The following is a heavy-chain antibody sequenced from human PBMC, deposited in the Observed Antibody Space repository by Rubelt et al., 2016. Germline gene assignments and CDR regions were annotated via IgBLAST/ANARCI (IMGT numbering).Heavy chain of an antibody. Sequence: QVQLVQSGAEVKEPGASIKVSCKTSGYSFKRYAISWVRQAPGQGLEWMGWISTYNGDTNYAKKLQGRVTMTTDTSTSTAYMELRSLRSDDTAVYYCARVMITFGGVIEVGWFDPWGQGTLVTVSS. CDR1: GYSFKRYA. J-gene: IGHJ5*02. CDR3: ARVMITFGGVIEVGWFDP. D-gene: IGHD3-16*02. V-gene: IGHV1-18*01. CDR2: ISTYNGDT.